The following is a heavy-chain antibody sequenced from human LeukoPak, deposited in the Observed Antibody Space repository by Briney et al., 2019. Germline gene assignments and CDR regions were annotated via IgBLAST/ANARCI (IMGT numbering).Heavy chain of an antibody. Sequence: GGSLRLSCAASGXTFSSYAMSWVRQAPGKGLEWVSSISSSSSYIYYADSVKGRFTISRDNAKNSLYLQMNSLRAEDTAVYYCARDPGYYDSSGYFPAYFQHWGQGTLVTVSS. CDR1: GXTFSSYA. V-gene: IGHV3-21*01. CDR3: ARDPGYYDSSGYFPAYFQH. D-gene: IGHD3-22*01. J-gene: IGHJ1*01. CDR2: ISSSSSYI.